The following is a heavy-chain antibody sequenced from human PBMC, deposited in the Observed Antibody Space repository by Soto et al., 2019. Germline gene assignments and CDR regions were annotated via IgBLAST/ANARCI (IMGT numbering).Heavy chain of an antibody. D-gene: IGHD6-25*01. Sequence: GGSTRLSSAASGVTFSSSSMNLVRQAPGKGLEWVSSISSSSSYIYYAGSVKGRFTISRDNAKNSLYLQMNSLRAEDTAVHYCARALIAANWFDPWGQGTLVTVSS. CDR1: GVTFSSSS. CDR3: ARALIAANWFDP. V-gene: IGHV3-21*01. CDR2: ISSSSSYI. J-gene: IGHJ5*02.